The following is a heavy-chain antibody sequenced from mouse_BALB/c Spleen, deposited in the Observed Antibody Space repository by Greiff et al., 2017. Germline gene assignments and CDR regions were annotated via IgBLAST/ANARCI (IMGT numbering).Heavy chain of an antibody. Sequence: QVQLQQSGAELVRPGVSVKISCKGSGYTFTDCAMHWVKQSHAKSLEWIGVISTYYGDASYNQKFKGKATMTVDKSSSTAYMELARLTSEDSAIYYCARWNGYYFDYWGQGTTLTVSS. CDR1: GYTFTDCA. CDR3: ARWNGYYFDY. J-gene: IGHJ2*01. D-gene: IGHD2-2*01. CDR2: ISTYYGDA. V-gene: IGHV1S137*01.